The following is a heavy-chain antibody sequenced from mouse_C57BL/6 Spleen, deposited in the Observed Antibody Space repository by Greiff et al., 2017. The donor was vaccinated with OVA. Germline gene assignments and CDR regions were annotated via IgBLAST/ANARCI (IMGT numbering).Heavy chain of an antibody. CDR1: GYTFTSYW. D-gene: IGHD2-4*01. V-gene: IGHV1-69*01. CDR2: IDPSDSYT. Sequence: VQLQQPGAELVMPGASVKLSCKASGYTFTSYWVHWVKQRPGQGLEWIGEIDPSDSYTNYNQKFKGKSTLTVDQSSSTAYMQLSSLTSEDSAVYYCARGLPYAMDYWGQGTSVTVSS. CDR3: ARGLPYAMDY. J-gene: IGHJ4*01.